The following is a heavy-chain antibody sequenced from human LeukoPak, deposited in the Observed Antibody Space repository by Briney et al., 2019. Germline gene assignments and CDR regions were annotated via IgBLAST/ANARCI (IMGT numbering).Heavy chain of an antibody. CDR2: IKQDGSDK. Sequence: QTGGSLRLSCAASGFTFSSYWMNWVRQAPGKGLEWVANIKQDGSDKYYVDSVKGRFTISRDNAKNSLYLQMNSLRAEDAAVYYCARAYGDSIHFDSWGQGTLVIVSS. CDR3: ARAYGDSIHFDS. CDR1: GFTFSSYW. D-gene: IGHD4-17*01. V-gene: IGHV3-7*04. J-gene: IGHJ4*02.